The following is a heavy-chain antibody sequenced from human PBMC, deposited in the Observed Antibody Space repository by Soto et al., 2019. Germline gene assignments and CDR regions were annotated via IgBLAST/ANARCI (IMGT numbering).Heavy chain of an antibody. CDR3: ARAGYRSVDY. J-gene: IGHJ4*02. CDR2: ISSSGSTI. V-gene: IGHV3-48*02. D-gene: IGHD3-3*01. Sequence: EVQLVESGGGLVQPGGSLRLSCAASGFTFSSYSMNWVRKAPGKGLEWVSYISSSGSTIYYADSVRGRFTISRDNSKNSLYLQMNSLRDEDTAVYYCARAGYRSVDYWGQGTLVTVSS. CDR1: GFTFSSYS.